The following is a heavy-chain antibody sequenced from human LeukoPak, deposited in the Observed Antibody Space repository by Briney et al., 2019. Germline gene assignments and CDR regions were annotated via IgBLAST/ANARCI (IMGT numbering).Heavy chain of an antibody. Sequence: PSETLSLTCAVHGGSFSGYYWSWIRQPPGKGLEWIGEINHSGSTNYNPSLKSRVTISVDTSKNQFSLKLSSVTAADTAVYYCARVSDSSSSGTDYWGQGTLVTVSS. D-gene: IGHD6-6*01. J-gene: IGHJ4*02. CDR2: INHSGST. CDR3: ARVSDSSSSGTDY. V-gene: IGHV4-34*01. CDR1: GGSFSGYY.